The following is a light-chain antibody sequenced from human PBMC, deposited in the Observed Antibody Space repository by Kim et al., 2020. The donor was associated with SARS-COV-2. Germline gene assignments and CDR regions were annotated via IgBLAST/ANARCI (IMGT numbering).Light chain of an antibody. CDR2: GAY. CDR1: QVVNNNY. J-gene: IGKJ1*01. CDR3: QQYGDTPAT. Sequence: SPGERATLSCRASQVVNNNYLAWYQQRRGQAPSLLIYGAYSRATGIPDRFSGSGSGTDFTLTINKLEPEDFAVYYCQQYGDTPATFGQGTKVDIK. V-gene: IGKV3-20*01.